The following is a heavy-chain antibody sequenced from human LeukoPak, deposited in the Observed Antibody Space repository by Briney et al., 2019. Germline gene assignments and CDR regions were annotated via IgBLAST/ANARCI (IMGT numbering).Heavy chain of an antibody. CDR1: GFTFSTFG. D-gene: IGHD5-18*01. J-gene: IGHJ4*02. CDR3: AETPQTWIQLSYYFDY. CDR2: ISSSSYI. Sequence: GGSLRLSCAASGFTFSTFGMNWVRQAPAKGLEWVSSISSSSYIYYADSVKGRFTISRDNAKNSLYLQMNSLRAEDTAVYYCAETPQTWIQLSYYFDYWGQGTLVTVSS. V-gene: IGHV3-21*01.